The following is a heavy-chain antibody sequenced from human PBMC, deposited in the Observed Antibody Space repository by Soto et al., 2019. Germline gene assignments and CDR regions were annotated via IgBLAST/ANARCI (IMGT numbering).Heavy chain of an antibody. V-gene: IGHV3-48*02. D-gene: IGHD2-2*01. CDR1: GFTFNSYS. Sequence: GGSLRLSCAASGFTFNSYSMNWVRQAPGKGLEWVSYISSSSRTRYYADSVKGRFSISRDTAKNSVYLQMNSLRDEDTAVYYCARAGYCSSSSCYGPVHHYYYGMDVWGQGTTVTVSS. CDR2: ISSSSRTR. J-gene: IGHJ6*02. CDR3: ARAGYCSSSSCYGPVHHYYYGMDV.